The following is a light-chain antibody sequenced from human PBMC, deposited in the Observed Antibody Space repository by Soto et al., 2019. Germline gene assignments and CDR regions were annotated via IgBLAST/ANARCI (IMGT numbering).Light chain of an antibody. CDR2: EVS. V-gene: IGLV2-14*01. CDR3: SSYTSSSTHVI. J-gene: IGLJ2*01. Sequence: QSVLTQPASVSGSPGQSITISCTGTSRDIGGSNYVSWYQQHPGKAPKFMIYEVSNRPSGVSDRFSGSKSGNTASLTISGLQAEDEADYFCSSYTSSSTHVIFGGGTKLTVL. CDR1: SRDIGGSNY.